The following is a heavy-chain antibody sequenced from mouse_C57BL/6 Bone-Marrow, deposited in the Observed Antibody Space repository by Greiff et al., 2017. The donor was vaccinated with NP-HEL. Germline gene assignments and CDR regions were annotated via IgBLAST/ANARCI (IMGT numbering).Heavy chain of an antibody. Sequence: EVQGVESGGGLVQPGGSLSLSCAASGFTFTDYYMSWVRQPPGKALEWLGFIRNKANGYTTEYSASVKGRFTISRDNSQSILYLQMNALRAEDSATYYFARYMGHGYYVGFAYRGQGTLVTVSA. CDR2: IRNKANGYTT. CDR3: ARYMGHGYYVGFAY. CDR1: GFTFTDYY. J-gene: IGHJ3*01. D-gene: IGHD2-3*01. V-gene: IGHV7-3*01.